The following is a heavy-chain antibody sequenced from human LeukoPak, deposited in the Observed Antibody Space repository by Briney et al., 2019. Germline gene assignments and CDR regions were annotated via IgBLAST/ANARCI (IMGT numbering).Heavy chain of an antibody. D-gene: IGHD2-21*02. Sequence: GGSLRLSCAASGFIFSSWWMIWFRRLPGKGLVSVSHINTDGSYIRYADSVKGRFTISRDNAKNSLYLQMNSLGADDTAVYYCARDPSYCGGDCYSDYWGQGTLVTVS. CDR1: GFIFSSWW. V-gene: IGHV3-74*01. CDR2: INTDGSYI. J-gene: IGHJ4*02. CDR3: ARDPSYCGGDCYSDY.